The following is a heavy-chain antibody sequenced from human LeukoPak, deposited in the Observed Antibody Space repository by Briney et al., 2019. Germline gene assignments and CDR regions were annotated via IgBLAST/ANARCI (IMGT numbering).Heavy chain of an antibody. CDR3: TKGEGYYDA. D-gene: IGHD3-22*01. Sequence: GRSLRLSCAASGFTFSSSGMHWVRQAPGKGLEWVAVIWYDGSTKYYADSVRGRFTISRDNSKNTLYLQMNSLRAEDTAVYYCTKGEGYYDAWGQGTLVTVSS. CDR1: GFTFSSSG. CDR2: IWYDGSTK. J-gene: IGHJ4*02. V-gene: IGHV3-33*06.